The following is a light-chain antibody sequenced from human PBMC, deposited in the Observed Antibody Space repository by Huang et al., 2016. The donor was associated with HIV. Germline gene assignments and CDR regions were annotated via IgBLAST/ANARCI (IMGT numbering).Light chain of an antibody. J-gene: IGKJ2*01. CDR1: QSLDNY. CDR3: HHRTGWPRP. Sequence: EIVLTQSPATLSLSPGKRATLSCRASQSLDNYLGWYHQKPGQPPRLLIYDTSNVAAGITARFSGCGSGTDFTLTSTSLEPEDFAVYYGHHRTGWPRPFGQGTKLEI. CDR2: DTS. V-gene: IGKV3-11*01.